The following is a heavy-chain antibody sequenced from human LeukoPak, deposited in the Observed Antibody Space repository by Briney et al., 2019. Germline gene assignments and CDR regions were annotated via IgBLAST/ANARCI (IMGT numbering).Heavy chain of an antibody. D-gene: IGHD5-24*01. V-gene: IGHV4-34*01. CDR1: GGSFSGYY. J-gene: IGHJ4*02. CDR3: ARGMATIHPPFY. CDR2: INHSGST. Sequence: PSETLSLTCAVYGGSFSGYYWSWIRQPPGKGLEWIGEINHSGSTNYNPSLKSRVTISVDTSKNQFSLKLSSVTAADTAVYYCARGMATIHPPFYWGQGTLVTVSS.